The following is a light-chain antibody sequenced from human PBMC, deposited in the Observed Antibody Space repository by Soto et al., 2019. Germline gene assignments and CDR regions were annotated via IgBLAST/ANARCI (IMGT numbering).Light chain of an antibody. CDR2: GNS. V-gene: IGLV1-40*01. J-gene: IGLJ2*01. CDR3: QSYDSSLSGVV. CDR1: SSNIGAGYD. Sequence: QSVLTQPPSVAGAPGQWVTISCTGSSSNIGAGYDVHWYQQLPGTAPKLLIHGNSNRPSGVPDRFSGSKSGTSASLAITGLQAEDVADYYCQSYDSSLSGVVFGGGTKRTVL.